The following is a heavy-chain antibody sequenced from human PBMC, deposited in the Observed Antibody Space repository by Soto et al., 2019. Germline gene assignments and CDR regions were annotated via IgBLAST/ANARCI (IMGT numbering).Heavy chain of an antibody. CDR3: AKFQGGTFNQCYFHY. Sequence: EVQLLESGGGLVQPGGSLRLSCAASGFTFTPYAMTWVRQAPGKGLEWVSVITGGVGVTYYADSVKGRFTISRDNSKDTLYLQMNNLRAEDTAVYYCAKFQGGTFNQCYFHYWGQGTLVTVSS. V-gene: IGHV3-23*01. J-gene: IGHJ4*02. CDR2: ITGGVGVT. CDR1: GFTFTPYA. D-gene: IGHD3-16*01.